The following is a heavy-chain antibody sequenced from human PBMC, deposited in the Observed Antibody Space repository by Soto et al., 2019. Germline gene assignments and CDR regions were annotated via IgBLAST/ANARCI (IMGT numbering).Heavy chain of an antibody. CDR1: GGSISGYY. Sequence: ASETLSLTCTVSGGSISGYYWSWIRQPPGKGLEWIGYMYNTGSTVYNPSLKSRDTISEDTSKNQFSLKLISVTAADTSVYYCARDLWGYCGTDCYPLDVWGQGTTVTVS. CDR3: ARDLWGYCGTDCYPLDV. D-gene: IGHD2-21*02. CDR2: MYNTGST. V-gene: IGHV4-59*01. J-gene: IGHJ6*02.